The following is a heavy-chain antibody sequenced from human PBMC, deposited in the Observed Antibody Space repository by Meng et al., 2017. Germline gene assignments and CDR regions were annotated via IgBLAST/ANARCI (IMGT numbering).Heavy chain of an antibody. V-gene: IGHV1-69*01. CDR2: IIPIFGTA. CDR3: ARDDYSNYLPFDY. J-gene: IGHJ4*02. CDR1: GGTFSSYA. Sequence: VQLVQAGDEVKKPGSSVKVACKASGGTFSSYAISWVRQAPGQGLEWMGGIIPIFGTANYAQKFQGRVTITADESTSTAYMELSSLRSEDTAVYYCARDDYSNYLPFDYWGQGTLVTVSS. D-gene: IGHD4-11*01.